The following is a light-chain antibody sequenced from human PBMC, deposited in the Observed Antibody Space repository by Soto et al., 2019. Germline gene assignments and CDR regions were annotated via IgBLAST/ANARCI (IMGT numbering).Light chain of an antibody. CDR1: SSNIGAGYD. CDR2: GNS. CDR3: QSYDSSLSHVV. J-gene: IGLJ2*01. Sequence: QSVLTQPPSVSGAPGQRVTISCTGSSSNIGAGYDVHWYQQLPGTAPKLLIYGNSNRPSGVPDRFSGSKSGTSASLAITGLQAEDEADYYCQSYDSSLSHVVFGGVTKLTVL. V-gene: IGLV1-40*01.